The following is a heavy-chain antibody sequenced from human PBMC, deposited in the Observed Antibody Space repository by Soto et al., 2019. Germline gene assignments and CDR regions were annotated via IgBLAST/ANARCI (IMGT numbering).Heavy chain of an antibody. CDR1: GFTFSSYS. D-gene: IGHD3-10*01. Sequence: GGSLRLSCAASGFTFSSYSMSWVRQAPGKGLEWVSAITGSGGSTYYADSVKGRFTISRDNSKNTLYLQLNSLRAEDTAVYYCARDSGSNGSPFDIWGQGTMVTVSS. CDR2: ITGSGGST. CDR3: ARDSGSNGSPFDI. V-gene: IGHV3-23*01. J-gene: IGHJ3*02.